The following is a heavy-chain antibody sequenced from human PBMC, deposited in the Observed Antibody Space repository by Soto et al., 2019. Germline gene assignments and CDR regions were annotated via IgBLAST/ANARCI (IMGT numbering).Heavy chain of an antibody. Sequence: EVQLVESGGGLVQPGGSLRLSCAASGFTFSTYWMTWVRQAPGKGLEWVANIKQDGSEYYYVGSVKGRFTISRDNAKYSLYLQMNSLRAEDTAVYYCARGAFPTWGSYPLDYWGQGTLVTVSS. V-gene: IGHV3-7*04. J-gene: IGHJ4*02. CDR3: ARGAFPTWGSYPLDY. CDR2: IKQDGSEY. CDR1: GFTFSTYW. D-gene: IGHD3-16*02.